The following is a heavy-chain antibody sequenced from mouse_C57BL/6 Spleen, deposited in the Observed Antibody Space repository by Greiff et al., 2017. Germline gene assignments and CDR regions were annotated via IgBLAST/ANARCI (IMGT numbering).Heavy chain of an antibody. Sequence: QVQLQQPGAELVKPGASVKMSCKASGYTFTSYWITWVKQRPGQGLEWIGDIYPGSGSTNYNEKFKSKATLTVDTSSCTAYMQRSSLTSEDSAVYYCARRRAYGNSFYAMDYWGQGTSVTVSS. CDR1: GYTFTSYW. CDR2: IYPGSGST. CDR3: ARRRAYGNSFYAMDY. D-gene: IGHD2-1*01. V-gene: IGHV1-55*01. J-gene: IGHJ4*01.